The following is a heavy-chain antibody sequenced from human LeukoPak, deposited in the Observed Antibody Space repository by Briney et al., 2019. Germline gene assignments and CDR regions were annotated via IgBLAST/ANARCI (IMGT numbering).Heavy chain of an antibody. D-gene: IGHD6-13*01. CDR3: ATPGIAAAGTTYFDY. Sequence: EASVRVSCKVSGYTLTELSTHWVRQAPGKGLEWMGGFDPEDGETIYAQKFQGRVTMTEDTSTDTAYMELSSLRSEDTAVYYCATPGIAAAGTTYFDYWGQGTLVTVSS. J-gene: IGHJ4*02. CDR1: GYTLTELS. CDR2: FDPEDGET. V-gene: IGHV1-24*01.